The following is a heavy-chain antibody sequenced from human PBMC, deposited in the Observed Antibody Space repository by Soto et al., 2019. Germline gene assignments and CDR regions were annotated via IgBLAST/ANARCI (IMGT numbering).Heavy chain of an antibody. Sequence: QVQLVESGGGVVQPGRSLRLSCAASGFTFSSYGMHWVRQAPGKGLEWVAVISYDGSNKYYADSVKGRFTISRDNSKNTLYLQMNSLRAEDTAVYYCAKDRRATGTTWFDYWGQGTLVTVSS. V-gene: IGHV3-30*18. CDR2: ISYDGSNK. J-gene: IGHJ4*02. CDR3: AKDRRATGTTWFDY. CDR1: GFTFSSYG. D-gene: IGHD1-7*01.